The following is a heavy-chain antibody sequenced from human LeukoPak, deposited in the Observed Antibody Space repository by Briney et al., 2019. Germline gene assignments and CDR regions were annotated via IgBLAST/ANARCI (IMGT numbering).Heavy chain of an antibody. CDR1: GFTFSIYS. J-gene: IGHJ4*02. V-gene: IGHV3-48*04. CDR2: ISSTSNTI. Sequence: GGSLRLSCAASGFTFSIYSMNWVRQAPGKGLEWVSYISSTSNTIYYADSVKGRFTISRDNAKNSLYLQMNSLRAEDTAVYYCARVGQNYYDRDFDYWGQGTLVTVS. D-gene: IGHD3-22*01. CDR3: ARVGQNYYDRDFDY.